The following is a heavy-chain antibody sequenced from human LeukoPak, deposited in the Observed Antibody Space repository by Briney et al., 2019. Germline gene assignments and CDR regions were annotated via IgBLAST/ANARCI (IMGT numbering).Heavy chain of an antibody. CDR2: IDPSDSYT. CDR3: ARLDRSGSSQPNDY. J-gene: IGHJ4*02. CDR1: GSFFTSYW. D-gene: IGHD3-10*01. V-gene: IGHV5-10-1*01. Sequence: GASLQISCEGSGSFFTSYWISWGRPLPGKGLEWMGRIDPSDSYTNYSPSFQGHVTISADKSISTAYLQWSSLKASDTAMYYCARLDRSGSSQPNDYWGQGTLVTVSS.